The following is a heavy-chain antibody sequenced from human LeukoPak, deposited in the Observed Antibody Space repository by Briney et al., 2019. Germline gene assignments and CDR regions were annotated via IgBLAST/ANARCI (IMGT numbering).Heavy chain of an antibody. CDR1: GYTFTDDY. D-gene: IGHD3-10*01. V-gene: IGHV1-2*06. CDR3: AKAQAMVRVVY. J-gene: IGHJ4*02. Sequence: ASVKVSCKASGYTFTDDYIHWVRQAPGQGLEWMGRINPNSGGTDYTQKFQGRVTITRNTSISTAYMELSSLRSEDTAVYYCAKAQAMVRVVYWGQGTLVTVSS. CDR2: INPNSGGT.